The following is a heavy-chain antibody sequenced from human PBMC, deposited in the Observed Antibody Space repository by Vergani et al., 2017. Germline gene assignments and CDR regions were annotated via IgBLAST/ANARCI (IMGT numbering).Heavy chain of an antibody. CDR2: ISYDGSNK. J-gene: IGHJ4*02. V-gene: IGHV3-30*18. CDR3: AKDHHGGYGPYYFDY. CDR1: GFTFRTYG. D-gene: IGHD5-12*01. Sequence: QVQLVESGGGVVQPGRSLRLSCAASGFTFRTYGMHWVRQAPGKGLEWVAVISYDGSNKYYADSVKGRFTISRDNSKNTLYLQMNSLRAEDTAVYYCAKDHHGGYGPYYFDYWGQGTLVTVSS.